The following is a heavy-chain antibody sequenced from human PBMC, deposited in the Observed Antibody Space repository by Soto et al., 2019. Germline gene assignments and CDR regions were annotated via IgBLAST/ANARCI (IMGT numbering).Heavy chain of an antibody. J-gene: IGHJ1*01. D-gene: IGHD6-13*01. CDR3: AKEGIAAAGTRHFQH. CDR1: GFTFDDYA. CDR2: ISWNSGSI. V-gene: IGHV3-9*01. Sequence: EVQLVESGGGLVQPGRSLRLSCAASGFTFDDYAMHWVRQAPGKGLEWVSGISWNSGSIGYADSVKGRFTISRDNAKNSLYLQMNRLRAEDTALYYCAKEGIAAAGTRHFQHWGQGTLVTVSS.